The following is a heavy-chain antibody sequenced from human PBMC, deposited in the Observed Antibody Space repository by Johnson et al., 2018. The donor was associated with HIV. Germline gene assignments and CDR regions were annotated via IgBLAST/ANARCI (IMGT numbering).Heavy chain of an antibody. CDR1: GFTFGDYA. CDR2: IRSKSYGGTT. D-gene: IGHD3-10*01. J-gene: IGHJ3*02. V-gene: IGHV3-49*04. CDR3: TDGESVFDR. Sequence: VQLVESGGGLVQPGRSLRLSCTASGFTFGDYAMSWVRQAPGQGLEWVGFIRSKSYGGTTDYAAPVKGRFTISRDDSKNTLYLQMNSLKTEETAVYYCTDGESVFDRWGKGTRVTVAS.